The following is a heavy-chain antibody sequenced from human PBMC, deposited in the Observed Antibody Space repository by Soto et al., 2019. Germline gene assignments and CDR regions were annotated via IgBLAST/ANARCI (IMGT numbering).Heavy chain of an antibody. CDR1: GGSISSGGYY. CDR3: ARTPGY. V-gene: IGHV4-31*03. CDR2: IYYSGST. Sequence: QVQLQESGPGLVKPSQTLSLTCTVSGGSISSGGYYWSWIRQHPGKGLEWIGYIYYSGSTYYNPSLKSRXXXSVDTXXXXXXXXLXSVTAADTAVYYCARTPGYWGQGTLVTVSS. J-gene: IGHJ4*02.